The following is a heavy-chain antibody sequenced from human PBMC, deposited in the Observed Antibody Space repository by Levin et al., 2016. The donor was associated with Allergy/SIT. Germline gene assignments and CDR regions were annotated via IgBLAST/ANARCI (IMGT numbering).Heavy chain of an antibody. Sequence: SQTLSLTCAISGDSVSSNSAAWNWIRQSPSRGLEWLGRTYCRSRCYNDYAPSVKSRIIINADTSKNQFSLQLSSVTPEDTAVYYCARAVGSPYYYAMDVWGQGTTVTVSS. V-gene: IGHV6-1*01. CDR2: TYCRSRCYN. D-gene: IGHD3-10*01. CDR1: GDSVSSNSAA. J-gene: IGHJ6*02. CDR3: ARAVGSPYYYAMDV.